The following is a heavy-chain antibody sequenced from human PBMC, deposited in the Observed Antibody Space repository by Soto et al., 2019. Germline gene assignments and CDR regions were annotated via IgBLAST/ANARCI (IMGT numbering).Heavy chain of an antibody. Sequence: QLQLQESGPGLVKASETLSLTCTVSGGSVSSSRYYWGWNRQTPGKGLECIGTIYFTGKTYNNPSLKSQFNIYGDTSKNQFSLNLRSATAADTAIYYCARLDYSNLNSNYYFYVDGWGRGTTVTVSS. J-gene: IGHJ6*03. D-gene: IGHD4-4*01. CDR2: IYFTGKT. V-gene: IGHV4-39*01. CDR1: GGSVSSSRYY. CDR3: ARLDYSNLNSNYYFYVDG.